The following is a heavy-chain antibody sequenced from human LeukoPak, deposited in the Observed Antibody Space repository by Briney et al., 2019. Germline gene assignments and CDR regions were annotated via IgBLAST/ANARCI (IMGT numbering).Heavy chain of an antibody. V-gene: IGHV3-49*04. J-gene: IGHJ4*02. Sequence: PGGSLRLSCTASGFTFGDYAMSWVRQAPGKGLEWVGFIRSKAYGGTTEYAASVKGRSTISRDDSKSIAYLQMNSLKTEDTAVYYCRTVGLTSEGPDYWGQGTLVTVSS. D-gene: IGHD3-9*01. CDR3: RTVGLTSEGPDY. CDR1: GFTFGDYA. CDR2: IRSKAYGGTT.